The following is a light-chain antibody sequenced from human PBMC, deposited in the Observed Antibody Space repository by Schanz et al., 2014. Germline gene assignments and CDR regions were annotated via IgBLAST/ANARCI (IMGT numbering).Light chain of an antibody. V-gene: IGKV3D-20*02. Sequence: EIVLTQSPSTLSLSPGERATLSCRASQYMSSMYLAWYQQKPGQAPRLLIYGASTRATGIPARFSGSGSGTDFTLTISSLEPEDFAVYYCQQRSNWPVTFGQGTRLEIK. CDR1: QYMSSMY. CDR3: QQRSNWPVT. J-gene: IGKJ5*01. CDR2: GAS.